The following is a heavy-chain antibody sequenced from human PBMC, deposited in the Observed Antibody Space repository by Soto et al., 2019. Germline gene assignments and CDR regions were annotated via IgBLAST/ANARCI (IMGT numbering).Heavy chain of an antibody. D-gene: IGHD5-18*01. V-gene: IGHV4-34*01. J-gene: IGHJ6*02. CDR3: ATGCGYSYGNPPFYYYYYGMDV. CDR2: INHSGST. Sequence: SETLSLTCAVYGGSFSGYYWSWIRQPPGKGLEWIGEINHSGSTNYNPSLKSRVTISVDTSKNQFSLKLSSVTAADTAVYYCATGCGYSYGNPPFYYYYYGMDVWGQGTTVTVSS. CDR1: GGSFSGYY.